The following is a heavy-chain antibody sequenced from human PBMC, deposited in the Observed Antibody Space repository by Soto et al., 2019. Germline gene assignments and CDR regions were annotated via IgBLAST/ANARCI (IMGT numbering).Heavy chain of an antibody. CDR1: GFTFSSYA. J-gene: IGHJ4*02. CDR2: ISGSTYNT. Sequence: PGGSLRLSCAASGFTFSSYALGWVRQAPGKGLEWVSGISGSTYNTYYADSVKGRFTISRDNSKNTVYLQMNSLRAGDTALYYCAKAGSSGYYPYWFDYWGQGTLVTVSS. CDR3: AKAGSSGYYPYWFDY. V-gene: IGHV3-23*01. D-gene: IGHD3-22*01.